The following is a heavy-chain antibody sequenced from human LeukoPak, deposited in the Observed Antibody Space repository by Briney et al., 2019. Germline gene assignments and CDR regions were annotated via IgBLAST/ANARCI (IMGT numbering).Heavy chain of an antibody. CDR1: GGSISSSSYY. Sequence: SETLSLTCTVSGGSISSSSYYWGWIRQPPGKGLEWIGSIYYSGSTYYNPSLKSRVTISADTSKNQFSLKLSSVTAADTAVYYCARQNDILTGHTYYFDYWGQGTLVTVSS. D-gene: IGHD3-9*01. CDR3: ARQNDILTGHTYYFDY. CDR2: IYYSGST. J-gene: IGHJ4*02. V-gene: IGHV4-39*01.